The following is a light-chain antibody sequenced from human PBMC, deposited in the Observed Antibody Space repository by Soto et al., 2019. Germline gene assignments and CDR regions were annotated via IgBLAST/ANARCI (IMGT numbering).Light chain of an antibody. Sequence: QSALTQPASVSGSLGRSITISCTGTSSDVGSYNLVSWYQQHPGEAPKLMIYQDSERPSGVSDRFSGSKSGNTASLTISGLQAEDEADYYCCSYTRGSTWVFGGGTKVTVL. CDR3: CSYTRGSTWV. CDR2: QDS. V-gene: IGLV2-23*01. CDR1: SSDVGSYNL. J-gene: IGLJ3*02.